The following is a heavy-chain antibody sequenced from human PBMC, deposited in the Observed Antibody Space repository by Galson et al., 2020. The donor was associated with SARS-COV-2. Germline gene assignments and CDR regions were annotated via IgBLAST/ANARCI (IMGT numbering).Heavy chain of an antibody. Sequence: SETLSLTCTVSGGSISSAGYYWSWLRQHPGKGLEWFRYIYYSRSTYYNPSLKRRVTISVDTSKNQFSLKLSSVTAADTAVYYCARDVGSSWAADALDIWGQGTMVTFSS. CDR2: IYYSRST. V-gene: IGHV4-31*03. CDR1: GGSISSAGYY. CDR3: ARDVGSSWAADALDI. D-gene: IGHD6-13*01. J-gene: IGHJ3*02.